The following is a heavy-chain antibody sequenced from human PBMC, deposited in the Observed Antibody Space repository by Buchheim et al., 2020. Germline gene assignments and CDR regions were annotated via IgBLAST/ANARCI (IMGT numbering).Heavy chain of an antibody. CDR2: IDPSGSYI. D-gene: IGHD3-22*01. CDR1: GYSFASHW. V-gene: IGHV5-10-1*03. Sequence: EVQLVQSGAEVKKPGESLRISCKGSGYSFASHWINWVRQMPGKGLEWMGMIDPSGSYINYSPSFQGHVTISADKSINTAYLRWSSLKASDTAMYYCASRDSSGFYYFDYWGQGTL. CDR3: ASRDSSGFYYFDY. J-gene: IGHJ4*02.